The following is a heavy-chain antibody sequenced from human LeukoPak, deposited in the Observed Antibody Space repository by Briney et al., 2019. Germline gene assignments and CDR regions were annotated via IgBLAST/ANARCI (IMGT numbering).Heavy chain of an antibody. J-gene: IGHJ4*02. V-gene: IGHV3-7*03. D-gene: IGHD6-13*01. CDR1: GFTFSKYW. CDR3: AISWGGALDY. CDR2: IKKDGSEK. Sequence: HPGGSLRLSCVASGFTFSKYWMSWVRQAPGKGLEWVANIKKDGSEKDYVDSVKGRFTISRDNAKNSLYLQINSLRAEDTAVYYCAISWGGALDYWGQGTLVTVSS.